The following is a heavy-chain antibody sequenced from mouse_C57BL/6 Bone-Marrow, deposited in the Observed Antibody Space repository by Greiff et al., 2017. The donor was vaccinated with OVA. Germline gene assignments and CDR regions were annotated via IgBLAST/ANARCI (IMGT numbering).Heavy chain of an antibody. Sequence: EVKVVESGGGLVKPGGSLKLSCAASGFTFSSYTMYWVRQTPEKRLEWVATISGGGGNTYYPDSVKGRFTISRDNAKNTLYLQMSSLRSEDKAVYYCATRISGNDNAMDYWGQGTSVTVSS. D-gene: IGHD2-2*01. V-gene: IGHV5-9*04. J-gene: IGHJ4*01. CDR3: ATRISGNDNAMDY. CDR2: ISGGGGNT. CDR1: GFTFSSYT.